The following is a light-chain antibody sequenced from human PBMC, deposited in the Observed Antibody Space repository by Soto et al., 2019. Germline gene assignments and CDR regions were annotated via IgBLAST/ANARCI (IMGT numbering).Light chain of an antibody. CDR1: QSVRSSY. Sequence: EVVFTQSPGTLSLSPGESATLSCRASQSVRSSYLAWYQQKPGQALRLLIYDASSRATGIPDRFSGSGSGTDFTLTISRLEPEDFAVYHCQQYGNSPRTFGQGTRLEIK. J-gene: IGKJ5*01. CDR3: QQYGNSPRT. CDR2: DAS. V-gene: IGKV3-20*01.